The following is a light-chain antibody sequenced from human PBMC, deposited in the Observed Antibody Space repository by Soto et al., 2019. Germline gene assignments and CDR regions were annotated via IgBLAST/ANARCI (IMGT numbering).Light chain of an antibody. CDR3: QKYNSAPLT. CDR1: QGIAPY. J-gene: IGKJ4*01. CDR2: ATS. V-gene: IGKV1-27*01. Sequence: DVQMTQSPSSLSAFVGDRVTITCRASQGIAPYLAWFQQKPGKVPKLLVYATSTWQSGVPSRVSASGSGTDLTLTISSLQLEGVGTYYCQKYNSAPLTVGGGAKVEIK.